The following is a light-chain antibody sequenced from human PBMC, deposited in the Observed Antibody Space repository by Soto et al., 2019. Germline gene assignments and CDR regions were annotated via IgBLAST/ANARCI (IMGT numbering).Light chain of an antibody. J-gene: IGKJ4*01. Sequence: DIQMTQSPSTLSASVGDRVTITCRASQSISMWLAWYQHKPGKAPNLLIYRASNFESGVPSSFSGSGSATEFTLTISSLQPDDFATYYCQHYSVYPLTFGGGTKLEIK. CDR2: RAS. V-gene: IGKV1-5*03. CDR3: QHYSVYPLT. CDR1: QSISMW.